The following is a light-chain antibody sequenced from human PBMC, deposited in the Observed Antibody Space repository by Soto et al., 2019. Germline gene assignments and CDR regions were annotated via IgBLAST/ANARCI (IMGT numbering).Light chain of an antibody. CDR1: QTITSY. V-gene: IGKV1-39*01. CDR2: GAS. CDR3: QQSHSPPHT. Sequence: DIQMTQSPSSLSASVGDRVTITCRASQTITSYLNWYHQKPGKAPKILIYGASKLQSGVPSRFSGRGAGTDVTLTISSLHPEDFATYYCQQSHSPPHTFGQGTKVEVK. J-gene: IGKJ1*01.